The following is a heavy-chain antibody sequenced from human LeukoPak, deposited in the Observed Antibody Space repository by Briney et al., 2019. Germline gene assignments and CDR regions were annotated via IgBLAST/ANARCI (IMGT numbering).Heavy chain of an antibody. CDR2: ISNSGGST. D-gene: IGHD4-17*01. J-gene: IGHJ4*02. CDR1: GFTFSSYA. Sequence: HPGGSLRLSCAASGFTFSSYAMSWVRQAPGKGLEWVSAISNSGGSTYYADSVKGRFTISRDNSKNTLYLQMNSLRAEDTAVYYCAKVLALYGDYDYWGQGTLVTVSS. V-gene: IGHV3-23*01. CDR3: AKVLALYGDYDY.